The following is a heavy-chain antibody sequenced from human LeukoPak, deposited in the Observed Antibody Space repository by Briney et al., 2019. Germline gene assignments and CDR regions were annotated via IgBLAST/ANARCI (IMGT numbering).Heavy chain of an antibody. Sequence: SGGSLRLSCAASGFTFSNYAMTWVRQAPGKGLEWVSGISGSGASTYYADSVRGRFTISRDNSKNTLFLQMSSLRADDTVVYYCARSGFFYDSSGYSNYWGQGTLVTVSS. CDR2: ISGSGAST. J-gene: IGHJ4*02. V-gene: IGHV3-23*01. CDR3: ARSGFFYDSSGYSNY. D-gene: IGHD3-22*01. CDR1: GFTFSNYA.